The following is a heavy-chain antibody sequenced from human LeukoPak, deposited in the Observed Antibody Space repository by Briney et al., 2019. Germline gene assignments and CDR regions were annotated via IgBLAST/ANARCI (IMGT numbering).Heavy chain of an antibody. CDR2: IITSSSYI. J-gene: IGHJ4*02. Sequence: PGGSMRLSCAASGFTFSSYSMNWVRQAPGKGLEWVSSIITSSSYIYYADSVKGRFTISRDNAKNSLYLQMNSLRAEDTAVYYCARDRRQWPGYFDYWGQGTLVTVSS. CDR1: GFTFSSYS. D-gene: IGHD6-19*01. V-gene: IGHV3-21*01. CDR3: ARDRRQWPGYFDY.